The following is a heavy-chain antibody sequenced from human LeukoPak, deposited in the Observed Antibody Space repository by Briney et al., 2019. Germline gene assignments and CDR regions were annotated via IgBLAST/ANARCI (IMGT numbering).Heavy chain of an antibody. D-gene: IGHD2-21*02. CDR1: GLSFRNYA. CDR2: INTDGRIT. Sequence: GGSLRLSCVASGLSFRNYAIHWVRQAPGKGLEYVSVINTDGRITYYADSVKGRFTISRDNSKNTVFLQMNSLRVEDTALYYCTRGQSYCGADCYSDWGQGTLVTVSS. V-gene: IGHV3-64*02. CDR3: TRGQSYCGADCYSD. J-gene: IGHJ4*02.